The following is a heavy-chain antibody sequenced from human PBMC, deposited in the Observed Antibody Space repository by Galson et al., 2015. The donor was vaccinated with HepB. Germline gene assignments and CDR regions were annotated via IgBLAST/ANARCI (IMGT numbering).Heavy chain of an antibody. CDR2: INHSGST. V-gene: IGHV4-34*01. CDR1: GGSFSGYY. J-gene: IGHJ4*02. Sequence: ETLSLTCAVYGGSFSGYYWSWIRQPPGKGLEWIGEINHSGSTNYNPSLKSRVTISVDTSKNQFSLKLSSVTAADTAVYYCARRRERYYGSGVYHFLRWYFDYWGQGTLVTVSS. D-gene: IGHD3-10*01. CDR3: ARRRERYYGSGVYHFLRWYFDY.